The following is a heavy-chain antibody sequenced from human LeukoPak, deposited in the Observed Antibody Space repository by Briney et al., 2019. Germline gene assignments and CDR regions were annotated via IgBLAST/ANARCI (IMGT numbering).Heavy chain of an antibody. CDR2: IKSKADGGTT. D-gene: IGHD3-22*01. J-gene: IGHJ4*02. V-gene: IGHV3-15*01. Sequence: GGSLRLSCAASGFTFSDYAMTWVRQAPGKGLEWVGRIKSKADGGTTDYAAPVKGRFTISRDDSKSALFPQMSSLKTEDTAVYYCTTDATYFDSRYFDYWGQGTLVTVSS. CDR1: GFTFSDYA. CDR3: TTDATYFDSRYFDY.